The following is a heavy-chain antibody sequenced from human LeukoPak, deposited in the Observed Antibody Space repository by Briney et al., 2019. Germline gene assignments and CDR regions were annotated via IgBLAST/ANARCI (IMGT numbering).Heavy chain of an antibody. CDR3: ARGEYDCWSGYRPTYYYYYMDV. CDR1: GYTFTSYD. Sequence: ASVKVSCTASGYTFTSYDINWVRQATGHGLEWMGWMNPNSGNTGYAHKFLGRVTITRNTSISTAYMELSSLRSEETAVYYCARGEYDCWSGYRPTYYYYYMDVWGKGTTVTVSS. CDR2: MNPNSGNT. D-gene: IGHD3-3*01. V-gene: IGHV1-8*03. J-gene: IGHJ6*03.